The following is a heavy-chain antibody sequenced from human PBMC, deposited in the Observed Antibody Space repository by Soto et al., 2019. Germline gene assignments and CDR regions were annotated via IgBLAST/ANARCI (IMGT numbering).Heavy chain of an antibody. V-gene: IGHV4-4*07. CDR1: GGSMNAHF. CDR2: IYISGTT. D-gene: IGHD2-15*01. CDR3: ARINGGSPDF. Sequence: PSETLSLTCTVSGGSMNAHFWSWIRQSAGKGLEWIGHIYISGTTMYNPSLKSRVTMSVDPPKNQLSLKLTSVTAADTAVYYCARINGGSPDFWGQGPWSPSPQ. J-gene: IGHJ4*02.